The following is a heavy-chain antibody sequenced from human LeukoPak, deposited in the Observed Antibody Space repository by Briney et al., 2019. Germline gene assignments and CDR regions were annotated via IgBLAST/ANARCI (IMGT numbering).Heavy chain of an antibody. CDR3: ARSSAYYNEADI. CDR2: INPSGGST. J-gene: IGHJ3*02. D-gene: IGHD1-26*01. Sequence: ASVKVSCKASGYTFTAYYIHWVRQAPGQGLEWMGIINPSGGSTTYAQKFQGRLTMTSDTSTSTVYMELSSLRSEDTAVYYCARSSAYYNEADIWGQGTMVTVSS. CDR1: GYTFTAYY. V-gene: IGHV1-46*01.